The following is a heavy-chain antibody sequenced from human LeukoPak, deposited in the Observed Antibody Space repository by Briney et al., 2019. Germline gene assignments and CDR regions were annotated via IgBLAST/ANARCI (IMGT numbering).Heavy chain of an antibody. D-gene: IGHD3-16*02. CDR3: ARDMTFGGVIANAPSFDY. CDR1: GFTFSSYG. J-gene: IGHJ4*02. CDR2: IWYDGSNK. Sequence: GRSLRLSCAASGFTFSSYGMHWARQAPGKGLEWVAVIWYDGSNKYYADSVKGRFTISRDNSKNTLYLQMNSLRAEDTAVYYCARDMTFGGVIANAPSFDYWGQGTLVTVSS. V-gene: IGHV3-33*01.